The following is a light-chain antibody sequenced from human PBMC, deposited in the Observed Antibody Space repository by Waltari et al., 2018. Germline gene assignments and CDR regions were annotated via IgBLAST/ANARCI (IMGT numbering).Light chain of an antibody. CDR3: QQYNNWPLT. CDR1: QSVSSN. V-gene: IGKV3-15*01. CDR2: DAS. J-gene: IGKJ4*01. Sequence: EIVMTQSPATLSVSPGERATLSRRASQSVSSNLAWYQQKPGQAPRLVIYDASTRATGIPARFSGSGSGTEFTLTIGSLQSEDFAVYYCQQYNNWPLTFGGGTKVEIK.